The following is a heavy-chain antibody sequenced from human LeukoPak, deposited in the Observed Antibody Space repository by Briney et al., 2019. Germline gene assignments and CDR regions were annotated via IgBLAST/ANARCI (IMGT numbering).Heavy chain of an antibody. CDR3: ARAELDTAMVIGPDAFDI. CDR2: INPSGGST. J-gene: IGHJ3*02. D-gene: IGHD5-18*01. Sequence: ASVKVSCKASGYTFTSYYMHWVRQAPGQGLEWMGIINPSGGSTSYAQKFQGRVTMTRDTSTSTVYMELSSLRSEDTAVYYCARAELDTAMVIGPDAFDIWGQGTMVTVSS. CDR1: GYTFTSYY. V-gene: IGHV1-46*01.